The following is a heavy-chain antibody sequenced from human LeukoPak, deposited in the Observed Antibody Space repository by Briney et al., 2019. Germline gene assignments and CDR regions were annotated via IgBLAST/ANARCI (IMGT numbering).Heavy chain of an antibody. Sequence: GGSLRLSCAASGFTFSILDMSWVRQAPGKGLEWVSGISGSGGRTYYADSVKGRFTISRDNSKNTLYLQMNSLRAEDTAIYYCAKGSGDSSGYYYDYYYYYMDVWGKGTTVTVSS. CDR2: ISGSGGRT. CDR1: GFTFSILD. V-gene: IGHV3-23*01. J-gene: IGHJ6*03. D-gene: IGHD3-22*01. CDR3: AKGSGDSSGYYYDYYYYYMDV.